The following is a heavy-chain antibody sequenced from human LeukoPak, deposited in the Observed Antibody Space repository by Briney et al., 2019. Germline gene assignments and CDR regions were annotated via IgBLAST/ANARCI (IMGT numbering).Heavy chain of an antibody. CDR1: GGSFSSYY. CDR2: INHGGST. J-gene: IGHJ6*03. D-gene: IGHD6-25*01. CDR3: ARASSYVYSSEQAAHMDV. V-gene: IGHV4-34*01. Sequence: SETLSLTCAGYGGSFSSYYWSWIRRPPGKGPEWIGEINHGGSTNYNPSLKSRVTISVDTSKNQFSLKLNSVTAADTAVYFCARASSYVYSSEQAAHMDVWGKGTTVTVSS.